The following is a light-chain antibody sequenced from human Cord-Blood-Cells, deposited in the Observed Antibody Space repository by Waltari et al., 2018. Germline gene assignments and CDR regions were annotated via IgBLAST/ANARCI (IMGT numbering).Light chain of an antibody. V-gene: IGKV3-20*01. Sequence: IVLMQSRGTLSLSPGEIHTHSCWAMQNLSNSYLAWYQQKPGQAPRLHIYGASSRATGIPDRFSGSGSGTDFTLTISRLESEYFAVYYCQMYGSSPYTFGQGTKLEIK. CDR1: QNLSNSY. CDR3: QMYGSSPYT. J-gene: IGKJ2*01. CDR2: GAS.